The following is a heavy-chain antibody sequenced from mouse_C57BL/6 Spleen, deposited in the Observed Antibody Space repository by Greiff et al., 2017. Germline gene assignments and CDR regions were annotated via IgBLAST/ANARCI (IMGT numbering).Heavy chain of an antibody. CDR1: GYTFTSYW. J-gene: IGHJ2*01. CDR3: ARCEPGYYSNYGYFDY. CDR2: IYPGSGST. Sequence: VQLQQPGAELVKPGASVKMSCKASGYTFTSYWITWVKQRPGQGLEWIGDIYPGSGSTNYNEKFKSKATLTVDTSSSTAYMQLSSLTSEDSAVYYCARCEPGYYSNYGYFDYWGQGTTLTVSS. V-gene: IGHV1-55*01. D-gene: IGHD2-5*01.